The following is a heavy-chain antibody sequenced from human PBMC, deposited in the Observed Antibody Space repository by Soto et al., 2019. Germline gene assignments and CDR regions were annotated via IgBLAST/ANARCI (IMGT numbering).Heavy chain of an antibody. CDR2: IIPIVSIV. CDR3: ATKLYSYGTLPSPYQQGMDV. Sequence: QGQLVQSGPDVKRPGSSMKVSCASSGDTFSSYTFSWVRQASGQVLEWRGRIIPIVSIVISAQKFQGRVTITADKSPNTPYIALSSMRSEDTAVYSCATKLYSYGTLPSPYQQGMDVWGQGNTVTVSS. D-gene: IGHD6-13*01. CDR1: GDTFSSYT. J-gene: IGHJ6*02. V-gene: IGHV1-69*02.